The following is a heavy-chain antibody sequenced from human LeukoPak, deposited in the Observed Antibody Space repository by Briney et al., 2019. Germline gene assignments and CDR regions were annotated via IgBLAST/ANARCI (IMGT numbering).Heavy chain of an antibody. CDR1: GFTFSSYA. D-gene: IGHD3-3*01. J-gene: IGHJ4*02. Sequence: PGGSLRLSCAASGFTFSSYAMSWVRQAPGKGLEWVSAISGSGGSTYYADSVKGRFTISRDNSKNRLYVQMNSLRAEDTAVYYCAKTKDPVLRFLKWLLFVFDYWGQGTLVTVSS. CDR2: ISGSGGST. CDR3: AKTKDPVLRFLKWLLFVFDY. V-gene: IGHV3-23*01.